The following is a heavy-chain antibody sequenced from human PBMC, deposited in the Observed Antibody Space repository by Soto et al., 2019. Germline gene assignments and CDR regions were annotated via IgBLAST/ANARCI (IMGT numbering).Heavy chain of an antibody. CDR3: ARGIWSGYRDYWYFDL. V-gene: IGHV1-69*12. CDR2: IIPIFGTA. Sequence: QVQLVQSGAEVKKPGSSVKVSCKASGGTFSSYAISWVRQAPGQGLEWMGGIIPIFGTANYAQKFQGRVTITADESTSTAYMEVSSLRSEDTAVYYCARGIWSGYRDYWYFDLWGRGTLVTVSS. CDR1: GGTFSSYA. D-gene: IGHD3-3*01. J-gene: IGHJ2*01.